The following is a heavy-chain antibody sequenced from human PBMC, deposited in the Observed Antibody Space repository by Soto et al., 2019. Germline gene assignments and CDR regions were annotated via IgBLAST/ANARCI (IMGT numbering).Heavy chain of an antibody. Sequence: SVKVSCKASGGTFSSYAISWVRQAPGQGLEWMGGIIPIFGTANYAQKFQGRVTITADESTSTAYMELSSLRSEDTAVYYCARVTNYDILTGANPKDYYYYGMDVWGQGTTVTVSS. V-gene: IGHV1-69*13. CDR1: GGTFSSYA. CDR2: IIPIFGTA. J-gene: IGHJ6*02. CDR3: ARVTNYDILTGANPKDYYYYGMDV. D-gene: IGHD3-9*01.